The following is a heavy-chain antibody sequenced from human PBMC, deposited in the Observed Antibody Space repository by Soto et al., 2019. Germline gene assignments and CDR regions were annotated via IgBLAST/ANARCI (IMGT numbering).Heavy chain of an antibody. CDR1: GGSISNYY. Sequence: SETLSLTCTVSGGSISNYYWSWLRQPPGKGLEWIGYIYSSGSTHYNPSLQSRVTISADTSKNQVSLKVRSVTAADTAVYYCARDHPHSYGVYYFDYWGQGTPVTVYS. CDR2: IYSSGST. D-gene: IGHD5-18*01. J-gene: IGHJ4*02. V-gene: IGHV4-59*01. CDR3: ARDHPHSYGVYYFDY.